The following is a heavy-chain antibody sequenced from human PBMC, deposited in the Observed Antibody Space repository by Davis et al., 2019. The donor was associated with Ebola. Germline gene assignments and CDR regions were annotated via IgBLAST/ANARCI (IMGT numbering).Heavy chain of an antibody. V-gene: IGHV3-9*01. J-gene: IGHJ4*02. CDR3: AKVPHDSSGHFYFDY. D-gene: IGHD3-22*01. CDR2: ISWNSGSI. CDR1: GFTFDAYA. Sequence: PGGSLRLSCAASGFTFDAYAMHWVRQAPGKGLEWVSGISWNSGSIGYADSVKGRFTISRDNSKDTLYLQLSSLRAGDTAIYYCAKVPHDSSGHFYFDYWGQGTLVTVSS.